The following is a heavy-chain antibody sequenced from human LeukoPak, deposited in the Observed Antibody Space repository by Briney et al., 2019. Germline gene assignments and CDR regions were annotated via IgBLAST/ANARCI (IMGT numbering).Heavy chain of an antibody. CDR1: GYTFTSYG. CDR2: ISAYNGNT. D-gene: IGHD3-3*01. CDR3: ARVGPLGVRFLEWFADYYYGMDV. V-gene: IGHV1-18*01. J-gene: IGHJ6*02. Sequence: ASVKVSCKASGYTFTSYGISWVRQAPGQGLEWMGWISAYNGNTNYAQKLQGRVTMTTDTSTSTAYMELRSLRSDDTAVYYCARVGPLGVRFLEWFADYYYGMDVWGQGTTVTVSS.